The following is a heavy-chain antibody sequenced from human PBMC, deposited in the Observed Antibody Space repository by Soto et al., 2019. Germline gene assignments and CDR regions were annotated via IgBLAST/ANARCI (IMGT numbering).Heavy chain of an antibody. CDR3: ARGLHSLFDY. V-gene: IGHV3-33*01. CDR2: IWYDGNNK. J-gene: IGHJ4*02. D-gene: IGHD2-21*01. Sequence: GGSLRLSCAATGFTFSNYGMHWVRQAPGKGLEWVAVIWYDGNNKYYADSVKGRFTISRDNSNNTLYVQMTSLRAEDTAVYYCARGLHSLFDYWGQGTLVTVSS. CDR1: GFTFSNYG.